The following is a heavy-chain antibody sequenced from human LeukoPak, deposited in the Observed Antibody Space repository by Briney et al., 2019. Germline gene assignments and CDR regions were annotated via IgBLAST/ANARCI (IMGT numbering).Heavy chain of an antibody. CDR3: ARLTGYRIESAFDI. CDR1: GGSITSSFY. V-gene: IGHV4-59*01. Sequence: SETLSLTCTVSGGSITSSFYWSWIRQSPGKGLEWIGYIYNSGGTKYNPSLKSRLTISVDTSKNQFSLNLSSVTAADTAVYYCARLTGYRIESAFDIWGQGTMVTVSS. D-gene: IGHD3-9*01. J-gene: IGHJ3*02. CDR2: IYNSGGT.